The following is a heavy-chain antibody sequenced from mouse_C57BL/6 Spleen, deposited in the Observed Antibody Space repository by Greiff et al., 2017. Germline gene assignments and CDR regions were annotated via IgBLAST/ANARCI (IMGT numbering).Heavy chain of an antibody. V-gene: IGHV7-3*01. CDR3: ARFPDEVAY. Sequence: EVKLMESGGGLVQPGGSLSLSCAASGFTFTDYYMSWVRQPPGKALEWLGFIRNKANGYTTEYSASVKGRFTISRDNSQSILYLQMNALGAEDSATYYCARFPDEVAYWGQGTLVTVSA. CDR2: IRNKANGYTT. CDR1: GFTFTDYY. J-gene: IGHJ3*01.